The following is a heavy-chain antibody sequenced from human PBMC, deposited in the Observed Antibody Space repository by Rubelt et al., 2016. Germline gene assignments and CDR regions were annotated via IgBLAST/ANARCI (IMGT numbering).Heavy chain of an antibody. CDR1: GFSLSTSGMC. V-gene: IGHV2-70*15. CDR2: IDWDDDK. J-gene: IGHJ5*02. Sequence: QVTLRESGPALVKPTQTLTLTCTFSGFSLSTSGMCVSWIRQPPGKALEWLARIDWDDDKYYSTSLKTRLTISKDTSKNQVVLTMTNMDPVDTATYYCARIRKWEDWFDPWGQGTLVTVSS. D-gene: IGHD1-26*01. CDR3: ARIRKWEDWFDP.